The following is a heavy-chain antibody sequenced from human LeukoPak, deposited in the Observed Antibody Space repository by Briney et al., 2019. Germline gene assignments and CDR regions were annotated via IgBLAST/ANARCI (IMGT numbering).Heavy chain of an antibody. Sequence: SGGSLRLSCAASGFTFSSYAMSWVRQAPGKGLEWVSSITGSGGSTYYADSVKGRFTISRDNSKNTLYLQMNSLRAEDTAVYYCAKDSGYSSGSETYFDYWGQGTLVTVSS. CDR3: AKDSGYSSGSETYFDY. CDR2: ITGSGGST. CDR1: GFTFSSYA. J-gene: IGHJ4*02. V-gene: IGHV3-23*01. D-gene: IGHD6-19*01.